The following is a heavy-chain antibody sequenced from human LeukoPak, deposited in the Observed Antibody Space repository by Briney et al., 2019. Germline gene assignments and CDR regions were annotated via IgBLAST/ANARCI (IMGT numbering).Heavy chain of an antibody. V-gene: IGHV3-74*01. J-gene: IGHJ6*02. CDR1: GFTFSSYW. CDR2: INSDGSST. D-gene: IGHD3-10*01. Sequence: GGSLRLSCAASGFTFSSYWMHWVRQAPGKGLVWVSRINSDGSSTSYADSVKGRFTISRDNAKNTLYLQMNSLRAEDTAVYYCARELVSYYYGSGSYYHYYYGMDVWGQGTTVTVSS. CDR3: ARELVSYYYGSGSYYHYYYGMDV.